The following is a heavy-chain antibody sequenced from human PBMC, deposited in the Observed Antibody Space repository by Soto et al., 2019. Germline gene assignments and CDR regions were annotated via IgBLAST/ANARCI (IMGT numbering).Heavy chain of an antibody. V-gene: IGHV1-24*01. Sequence: AASVKVSCKVSGYTLTELSMHWVRQAPGKGLEWMGGFDPEDGETIYAQKFQGRVTMTEDTSTDTAYMELSSLRSEDTAVYYCATLSVYDFWSGYSPGAFDIWGQGTMVTVSS. J-gene: IGHJ3*02. D-gene: IGHD3-3*01. CDR1: GYTLTELS. CDR3: ATLSVYDFWSGYSPGAFDI. CDR2: FDPEDGET.